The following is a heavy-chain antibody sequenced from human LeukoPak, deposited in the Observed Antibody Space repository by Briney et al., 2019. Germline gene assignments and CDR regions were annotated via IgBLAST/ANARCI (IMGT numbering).Heavy chain of an antibody. J-gene: IGHJ5*02. CDR2: INHSGST. CDR1: GGSFSGYY. Sequence: SETLSLTCAVYGGSFSGYYWSWIRQPPGKGLEWIGEINHSGSTNYNPSLKSRVTISVDTSKNQFSLKLSSVTAADTAMFHCARHGWDYDPGTYYTFDPWGQGTLVTVSS. D-gene: IGHD3-10*01. CDR3: ARHGWDYDPGTYYTFDP. V-gene: IGHV4-34*01.